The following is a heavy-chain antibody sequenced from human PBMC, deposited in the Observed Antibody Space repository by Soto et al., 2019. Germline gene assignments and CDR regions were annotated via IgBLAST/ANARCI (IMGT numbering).Heavy chain of an antibody. CDR3: ARRWSSAVFDY. Sequence: SETLSLTCTVSGGSISSSSYYWGWIRQPPGKGLEWIGSIYYSGNTYYNPSLKSRVTTSVDTSKNQFSLKLSSVTAADTAVYYCARRWSSAVFDYWGQGTLVTVSS. CDR1: GGSISSSSYY. D-gene: IGHD2-15*01. V-gene: IGHV4-39*01. CDR2: IYYSGNT. J-gene: IGHJ4*02.